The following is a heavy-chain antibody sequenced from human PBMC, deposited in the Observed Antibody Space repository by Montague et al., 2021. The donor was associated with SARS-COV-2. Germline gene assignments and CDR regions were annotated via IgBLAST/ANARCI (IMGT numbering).Heavy chain of an antibody. J-gene: IGHJ4*02. Sequence: SETLSLTCTVSGGSISSGSHYWGYIRQPPGKGLEWLGSIYYSGTTYYSPSLKSRVTMSVHTSKNQFSLNLNSVTAADTAVYYCVGGVAMARAIISYFDYWGQGTLVTVPS. CDR1: GGSISSGSHY. CDR3: VGGVAMARAIISYFDY. CDR2: IYYSGTT. D-gene: IGHD3-10*01. V-gene: IGHV4-39*07.